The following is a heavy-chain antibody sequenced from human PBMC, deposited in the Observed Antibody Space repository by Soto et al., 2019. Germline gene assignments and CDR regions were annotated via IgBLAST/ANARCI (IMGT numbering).Heavy chain of an antibody. Sequence: GGSLRLSCAASGFTFSSYSMNWVRQAPGKGLEWVSSISSSSSYIYYADSVKGRFTISRDNAKNSLYLQMNSLRAEDTAVYYCARERVVQAATAAFDIWGQGTMFTVSS. J-gene: IGHJ3*02. D-gene: IGHD2-2*01. CDR3: ARERVVQAATAAFDI. CDR1: GFTFSSYS. CDR2: ISSSSSYI. V-gene: IGHV3-21*01.